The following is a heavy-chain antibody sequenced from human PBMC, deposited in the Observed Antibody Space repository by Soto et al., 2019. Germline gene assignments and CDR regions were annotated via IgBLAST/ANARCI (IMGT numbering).Heavy chain of an antibody. CDR2: IDPSDSYT. J-gene: IGHJ6*02. Sequence: GESLKISCKGSGYSFTSYWISWVRQMPGKGLEWMGRIDPSDSYTNYSPSFQGHVTISADKSISTAYLQWSSLKASDTAMYYCARHGNAYYYDSSGHAPDGYYGMDVWGQGXTVTVSS. V-gene: IGHV5-10-1*01. CDR3: ARHGNAYYYDSSGHAPDGYYGMDV. D-gene: IGHD3-22*01. CDR1: GYSFTSYW.